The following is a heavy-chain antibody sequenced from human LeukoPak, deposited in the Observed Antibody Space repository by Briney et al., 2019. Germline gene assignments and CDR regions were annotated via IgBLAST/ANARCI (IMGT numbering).Heavy chain of an antibody. D-gene: IGHD3-3*01. CDR1: GFTFSSYW. J-gene: IGHJ3*01. CDR3: ATFRFLGT. CDR2: IKPGGNEK. V-gene: IGHV3-7*03. Sequence: TGGSLRLSCAASGFTFSSYWMTWVRQGPGKGLEWVANIKPGGNEKYYVDSVKGRFTISRDNVKNSLYLQMNSLRAEDTAIYYCATFRFLGTWGQGTTVTVSP.